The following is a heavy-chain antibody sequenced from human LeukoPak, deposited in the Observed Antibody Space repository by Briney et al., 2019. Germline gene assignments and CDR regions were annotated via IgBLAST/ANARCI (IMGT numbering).Heavy chain of an antibody. CDR2: IYHSGST. Sequence: SETLSLTCTVSGGSISSSSYYWGWIRQPPGKGLEWIGSIYHSGSTYYNPSLKSRVTISVDTSKNQFSLKLSSVTAADTAVYYCARDMEGVYDSSGTWFDYWGQGTLVTVSS. D-gene: IGHD3-22*01. CDR3: ARDMEGVYDSSGTWFDY. J-gene: IGHJ5*01. V-gene: IGHV4-39*07. CDR1: GGSISSSSYY.